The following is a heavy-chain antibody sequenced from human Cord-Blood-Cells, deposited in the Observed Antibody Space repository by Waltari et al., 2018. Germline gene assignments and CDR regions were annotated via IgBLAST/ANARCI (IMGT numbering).Heavy chain of an antibody. CDR3: ARDTPPGDYDYVWGSYLPFDY. CDR1: GYTCTSYG. Sequence: QDQLVQSGAEVKKPGASVKVSCKASGYTCTSYGIRLVRQAPGQGLEWMGWIRAYNGNTNYAQKLQGRVTMTTDTSTSTAYMELRSLRSDDTAVYYCARDTPPGDYDYVWGSYLPFDYWGQGTLVTVSS. CDR2: IRAYNGNT. D-gene: IGHD3-16*01. J-gene: IGHJ4*02. V-gene: IGHV1-18*01.